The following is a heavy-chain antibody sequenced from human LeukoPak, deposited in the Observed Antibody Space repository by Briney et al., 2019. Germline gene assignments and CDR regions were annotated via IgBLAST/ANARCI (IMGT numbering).Heavy chain of an antibody. CDR2: ISSTGTYM. Sequence: GGSLRLSCAASGFAFGDFSINWVRQAPGKGLEWVSAISSTGTYMYYADSVRGRFTISRDNAKNTLYLQMTGLTAEDTAVYYCAPRARHEHWGQGTQVIVSS. CDR1: GFAFGDFS. V-gene: IGHV3-21*01. CDR3: APRARHEH. J-gene: IGHJ4*02.